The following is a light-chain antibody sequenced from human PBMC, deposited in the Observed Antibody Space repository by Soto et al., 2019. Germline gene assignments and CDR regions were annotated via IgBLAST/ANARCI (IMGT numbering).Light chain of an antibody. CDR3: QQYNSYWT. CDR2: DAS. CDR1: QSISTY. Sequence: DIQITQSPSSLSASVGDSLTITCRPSQSISTYLNWYQQKPGKAPKLLIYDASSLESGVPSRFSGSGSGTEFTLTISSLQPDDFASYYCQQYNSYWTFGQGTKVDIK. J-gene: IGKJ1*01. V-gene: IGKV1-5*01.